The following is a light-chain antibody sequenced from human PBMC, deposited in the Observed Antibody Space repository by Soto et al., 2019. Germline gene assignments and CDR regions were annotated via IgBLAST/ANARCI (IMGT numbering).Light chain of an antibody. CDR1: ETGNNN. Sequence: EIVMTQSPATLSVSPGERATLSCRTSETGNNNLAWYQQKPGQAPRLLIYGASARATGIPARFSGSGSGTEFTLTISSLQSEDFAVYYCQQYNNWPLTFGGGTKVEIK. CDR3: QQYNNWPLT. CDR2: GAS. J-gene: IGKJ4*01. V-gene: IGKV3-15*01.